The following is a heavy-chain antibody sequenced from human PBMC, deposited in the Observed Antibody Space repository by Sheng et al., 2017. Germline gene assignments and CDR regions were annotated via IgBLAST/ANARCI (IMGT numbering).Heavy chain of an antibody. CDR1: GYTFTTFG. Sequence: QVQLVQSGTEVKKPGASVRVSCTASGYTFTTFGINWVRQAPGQGLEWMAWISTYHGITKYAQKFQGRVTVTTDTSTSTAFMELVSLRSDDTAVYYCTRANVGAGTPPFDSWGQGTLVTVSS. CDR3: TRANVGAGTPPFDS. D-gene: IGHD3-10*01. V-gene: IGHV1-18*01. J-gene: IGHJ4*02. CDR2: ISTYHGIT.